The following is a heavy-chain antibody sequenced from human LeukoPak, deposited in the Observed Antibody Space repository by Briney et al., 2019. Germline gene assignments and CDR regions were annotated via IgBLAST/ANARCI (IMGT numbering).Heavy chain of an antibody. D-gene: IGHD4/OR15-4a*01. J-gene: IGHJ4*02. V-gene: IGHV4-59*12. CDR3: ARDRGLWVFDY. CDR2: IYYSGST. CDR1: GGSISSYY. Sequence: SETLSLTCTVSGGSISSYYWSWIRQPPGKGLEWIGYIYYSGSTYYNPSLKSRVTISVDTSKNQFSLKLSSVTAADTAVYYCARDRGLWVFDYWGQGTLVTVSS.